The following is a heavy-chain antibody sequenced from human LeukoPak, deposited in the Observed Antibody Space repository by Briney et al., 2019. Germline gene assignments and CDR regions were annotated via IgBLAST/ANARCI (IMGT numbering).Heavy chain of an antibody. CDR3: ARGWNVLDY. CDR1: GFTFISYS. V-gene: IGHV3-48*04. J-gene: IGHJ4*02. D-gene: IGHD1-1*01. Sequence: GGALRLSCAASGFTFISYSMNWVRQAPGKGREWASYISRSSSTIYYADSVKGRFAISRDNAKNSLYLQMNSLRAEDTAVYYCARGWNVLDYWGQGTLVTVSS. CDR2: ISRSSSTI.